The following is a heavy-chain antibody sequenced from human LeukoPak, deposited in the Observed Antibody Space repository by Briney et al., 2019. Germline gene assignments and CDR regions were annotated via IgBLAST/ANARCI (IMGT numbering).Heavy chain of an antibody. CDR2: FDPEDVET. CDR1: GYTLTELS. V-gene: IGHV1-24*01. Sequence: ASVKVSCKIYGYTLTELSMHWVRQAPGKGLEWMGTFDPEDVETIYAQKFQGRVTMTEDTSTDTAYMELNNLGSDDTAVYYCAPGLDSSGPGVVDYWGQGTLVTVSS. D-gene: IGHD3-22*01. J-gene: IGHJ4*02. CDR3: APGLDSSGPGVVDY.